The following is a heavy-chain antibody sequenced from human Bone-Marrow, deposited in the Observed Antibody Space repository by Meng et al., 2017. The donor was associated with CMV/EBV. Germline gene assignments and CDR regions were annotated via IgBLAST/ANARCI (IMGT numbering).Heavy chain of an antibody. CDR2: TYYRSKWYF. J-gene: IGHJ4*02. D-gene: IGHD2-8*01. Sequence: SRDGVSSHGAAWNSIRQSPSRGLEWLGRTYYRSKWYFDYAESVKSRITINPDTSKNQVSLQLNSVTPEDTAVYYFTRETNDWRFDYWGQGILVTVSS. CDR1: RDGVSSHGAA. V-gene: IGHV6-1*01. CDR3: TRETNDWRFDY.